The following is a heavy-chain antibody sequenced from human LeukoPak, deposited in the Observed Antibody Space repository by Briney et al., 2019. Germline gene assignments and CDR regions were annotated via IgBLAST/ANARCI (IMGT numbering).Heavy chain of an antibody. CDR2: IYYSGST. CDR1: GGSISSYY. V-gene: IGHV4-59*01. J-gene: IGHJ4*02. Sequence: SETLSLTCTVSGGSISSYYWSWIRQPLGKGLEWIGYIYYSGSTNYNPSLKSRVTISVDTSKNQFSLKLSSVTAADTAVYYCAREGYSGYDSTLYYFDYWGQGTLVTVSS. D-gene: IGHD5-12*01. CDR3: AREGYSGYDSTLYYFDY.